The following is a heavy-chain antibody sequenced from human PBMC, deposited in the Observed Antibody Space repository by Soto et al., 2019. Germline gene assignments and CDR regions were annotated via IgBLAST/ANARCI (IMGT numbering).Heavy chain of an antibody. CDR2: IYYSGST. CDR3: ATLPAANLYYYYYYMDV. Sequence: QLQLHESGPGLVKPSETLSLTCTVPGGSISSSSYYWGWIRQPPGKGLECIGSIYYSGSTYYNPSLKSRVTISVDTSKNQFSLKLSSVTAADTAVYYCATLPAANLYYYYYYMDVWGKGTTVTVSS. J-gene: IGHJ6*03. D-gene: IGHD2-2*01. CDR1: GGSISSSSYY. V-gene: IGHV4-39*01.